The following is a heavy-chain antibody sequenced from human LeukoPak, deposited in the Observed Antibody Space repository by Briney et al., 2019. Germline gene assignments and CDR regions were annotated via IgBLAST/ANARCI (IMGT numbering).Heavy chain of an antibody. Sequence: GGSLRLSCAASGFTFSSYAMSWVRQAPGKGLEWVSGISGSGSSTYYADSVKGRFTISRENSKNTLYLQMSSLRAEDTALYYCASDFLGYCRSTSCFDYWGQGTLVTVSS. D-gene: IGHD2-2*01. CDR2: ISGSGSST. J-gene: IGHJ4*02. CDR3: ASDFLGYCRSTSCFDY. V-gene: IGHV3-23*01. CDR1: GFTFSSYA.